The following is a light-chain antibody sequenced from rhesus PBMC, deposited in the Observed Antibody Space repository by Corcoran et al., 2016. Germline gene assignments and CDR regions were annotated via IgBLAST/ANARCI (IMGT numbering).Light chain of an antibody. Sequence: EIVMTQSPATLSLSPGERATLSCRASQSVSTNLAWYQQKPGQAPKLLLHGASSRATGIPDRFRGSGSGTEFTLTISSLEPEDVGIDFCQQDYTWPLTFGGGTKVELK. J-gene: IGKJ4*01. CDR1: QSVSTN. V-gene: IGKV3-42*01. CDR2: GAS. CDR3: QQDYTWPLT.